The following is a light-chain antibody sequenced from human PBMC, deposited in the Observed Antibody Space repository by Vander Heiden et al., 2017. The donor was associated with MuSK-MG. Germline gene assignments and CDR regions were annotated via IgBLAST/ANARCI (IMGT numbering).Light chain of an antibody. J-gene: IGKJ1*01. CDR3: QQENSSPWT. CDR2: KAS. Sequence: DILMTQSPSTLSASVGDRVTITCRASQSISSWLAWYQQKPGKAPKLLIYKASSLESGVPSRFSGSGSGTEFTLTISSLQPDDFATYYCQQENSSPWTFGQGTKVEIK. CDR1: QSISSW. V-gene: IGKV1-5*03.